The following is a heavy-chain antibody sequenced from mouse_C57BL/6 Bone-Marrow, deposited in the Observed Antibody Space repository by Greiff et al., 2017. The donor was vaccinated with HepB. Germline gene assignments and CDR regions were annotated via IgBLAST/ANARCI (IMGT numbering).Heavy chain of an antibody. Sequence: VQLQQSGAELVRPGASVKLSCTASGFNIKDYYMHWVKQRPEQGLEWIGRIDPEDGDTEYAPKFQGKATMTADTSSNTAYLQLSSLTSEDTAVYYCTRYYYGSSYDWYFDVWGTGTTVTVSS. J-gene: IGHJ1*03. CDR3: TRYYYGSSYDWYFDV. D-gene: IGHD1-1*01. V-gene: IGHV14-1*01. CDR2: IDPEDGDT. CDR1: GFNIKDYY.